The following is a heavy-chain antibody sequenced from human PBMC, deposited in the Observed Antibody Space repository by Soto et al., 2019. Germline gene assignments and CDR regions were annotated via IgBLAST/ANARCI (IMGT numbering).Heavy chain of an antibody. CDR2: ISYNGNT. CDR3: ARGDDWKSSGFGP. CDR1: GGSTRRYY. Sequence: SETLSLSCSVAGGSTRRYYGNWIRQSPGKELEWIGYISYNGNTNYNHSLKSRVTMSLETSKNQFSLKLTSVTIAHTAVYFWARGDDWKSSGFGPWGHGTPVTGSS. J-gene: IGHJ5*02. V-gene: IGHV4-59*01. D-gene: IGHD1-1*01.